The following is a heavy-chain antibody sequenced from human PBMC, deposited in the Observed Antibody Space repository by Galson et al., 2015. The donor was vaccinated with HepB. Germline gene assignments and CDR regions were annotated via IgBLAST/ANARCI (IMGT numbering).Heavy chain of an antibody. CDR3: ARGPVGATSPFDY. D-gene: IGHD1-26*01. CDR2: IYYTGST. J-gene: IGHJ4*02. Sequence: TLSLTCTVSGGSTSNYYWSWIRQSPGKGLEWIGNIYYTGSTSYNPSLKSRVTISVDTSKNQISLKLSSVTAADTATYYCARGPVGATSPFDYWGQGTLVTVSS. V-gene: IGHV4-59*01. CDR1: GGSTSNYY.